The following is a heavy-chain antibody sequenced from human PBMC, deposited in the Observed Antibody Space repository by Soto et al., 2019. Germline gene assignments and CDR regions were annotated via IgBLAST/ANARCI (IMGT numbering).Heavy chain of an antibody. V-gene: IGHV3-15*07. D-gene: IGHD3-10*01. CDR1: GFTFSNAW. Sequence: GGSLRLSCAASGFTFSNAWMIWVRQAPGKGLEWVGRIKSETDGGTTDYAEPVKGRFTVSRDDSKGTLYLQMNSLKTEDTAVYYCTSRRSGSRDFAYWGQGTLVTVSS. J-gene: IGHJ4*02. CDR3: TSRRSGSRDFAY. CDR2: IKSETDGGTT.